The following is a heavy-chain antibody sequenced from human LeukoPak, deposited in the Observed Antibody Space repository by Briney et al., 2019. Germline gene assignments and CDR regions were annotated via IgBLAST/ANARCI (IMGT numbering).Heavy chain of an antibody. D-gene: IGHD3-10*01. CDR1: GGSISSGGYY. CDR3: ARGGVVRGVLGGMDV. CDR2: IYYSGST. V-gene: IGHV4-61*08. Sequence: SETLSLTCTVSGGSISSGGYYWSWIRQHPGKGLEWIGYIYYSGSTNYNPSLKSRVTISVDTSKNQFSLKLSSVTAADTAVYYCARGGVVRGVLGGMDVWGQGTTVTVSS. J-gene: IGHJ6*02.